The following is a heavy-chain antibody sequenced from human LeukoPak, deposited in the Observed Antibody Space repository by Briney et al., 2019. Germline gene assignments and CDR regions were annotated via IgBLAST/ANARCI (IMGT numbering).Heavy chain of an antibody. CDR2: IIPIFGTA. J-gene: IGHJ3*02. V-gene: IGHV1-69*13. Sequence: GASVKVSCKASGGTFSSYAISWVRQAPGQGLEWMGGIIPIFGTANYAQKFQGRVTITADESTSTAYMELSSLRSEDTAVYYCARDEGAKIAFAIWGQGTMVTVSS. CDR3: ARDEGAKIAFAI. D-gene: IGHD1-26*01. CDR1: GGTFSSYA.